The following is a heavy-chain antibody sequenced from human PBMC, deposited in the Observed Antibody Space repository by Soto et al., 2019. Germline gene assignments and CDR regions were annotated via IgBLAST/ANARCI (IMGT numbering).Heavy chain of an antibody. D-gene: IGHD6-13*01. CDR2: ISSSSSYI. J-gene: IGHJ6*02. CDR1: GFTFSSYS. V-gene: IGHV3-21*01. CDR3: ARDAEGSSSWYLYYGMDV. Sequence: EVQLVESGGGLVKPGGSLRLSCAASGFTFSSYSMNWVRQAPGKGLEWVSSISSSSSYIYYADSVKGRFTISRDNAKNSLYLQINSLRAKDTAVYYCARDAEGSSSWYLYYGMDVWGQGTTVTVSS.